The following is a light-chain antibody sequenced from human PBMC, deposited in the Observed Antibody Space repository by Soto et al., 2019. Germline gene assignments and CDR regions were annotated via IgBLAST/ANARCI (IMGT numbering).Light chain of an antibody. CDR1: QSVRSN. V-gene: IGKV3-15*01. Sequence: EIVMTQSPGTLSVSPGERASLSCRASQSVRSNLAWFQQKPGQAPRLLIYDASSRATGIPATFSGSGSGTDFTITISSMQSDAVAVAYCQQYNHWPWRFGQGTKV. J-gene: IGKJ1*01. CDR2: DAS. CDR3: QQYNHWPWR.